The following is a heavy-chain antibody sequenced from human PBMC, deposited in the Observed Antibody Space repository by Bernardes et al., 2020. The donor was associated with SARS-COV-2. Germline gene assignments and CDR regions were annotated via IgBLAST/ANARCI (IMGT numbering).Heavy chain of an antibody. Sequence: ASAKDTRKASGYTFTSYGISWVRQAPGQGLEWMGWISAYNGNTNYAQKLQGRVTMTTDTSTSTAYMELRSLRSDDTAVYYCARMSVVGAFWYYYYGMDVWGQGTTVTVS. J-gene: IGHJ6*02. CDR1: GYTFTSYG. CDR3: ARMSVVGAFWYYYYGMDV. CDR2: ISAYNGNT. D-gene: IGHD1-26*01. V-gene: IGHV1-18*04.